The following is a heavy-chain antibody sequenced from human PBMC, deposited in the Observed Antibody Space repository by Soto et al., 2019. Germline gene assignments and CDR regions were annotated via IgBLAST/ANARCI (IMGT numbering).Heavy chain of an antibody. CDR1: GFTFSSYG. J-gene: IGHJ4*02. V-gene: IGHV3-30*18. D-gene: IGHD1-26*01. CDR3: EKKGGSGSRVGLFDY. Sequence: QVQLVESGGGVVQPGRSLRLSCAASGFTFSSYGMHWVRQAPGEGLEWVAIISYDGSNKYYADSVKGRFTISRDNSKNSLNLKRDSLRAGDTAVYYGEKKGGSGSRVGLFDYGGQGTLVTVSS. CDR2: ISYDGSNK.